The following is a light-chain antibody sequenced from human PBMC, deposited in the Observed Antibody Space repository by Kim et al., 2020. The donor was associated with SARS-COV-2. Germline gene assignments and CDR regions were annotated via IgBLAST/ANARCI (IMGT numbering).Light chain of an antibody. CDR3: QQFNNWPLYS. CDR1: QSVSSN. V-gene: IGKV3-15*01. J-gene: IGKJ2*03. Sequence: VSPGQRATLACRASQSVSSNLAWFQQKPGQAPSLLIYGASTRASGVPARFSGSGSGTEFTLTISSLQSEDLAVYYCQQFNNWPLYSFGQGTKLEI. CDR2: GAS.